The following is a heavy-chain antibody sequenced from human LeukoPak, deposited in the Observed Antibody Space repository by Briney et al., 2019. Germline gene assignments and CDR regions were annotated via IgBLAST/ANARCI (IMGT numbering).Heavy chain of an antibody. J-gene: IGHJ5*02. CDR2: IKQDGSEK. CDR1: GFTFSSYW. D-gene: IGHD2-2*02. CDR3: ARESTLVVVPAAILDP. V-gene: IGHV3-7*01. Sequence: PGGSLRLSCAASGFTFSSYWMSWVRQAPGKGLEWVANIKQDGSEKYYVDSVKGRFTISRDNAKNSLYLQMNSLRAEDTAVYYCARESTLVVVPAAILDPWGQGTLVTVSS.